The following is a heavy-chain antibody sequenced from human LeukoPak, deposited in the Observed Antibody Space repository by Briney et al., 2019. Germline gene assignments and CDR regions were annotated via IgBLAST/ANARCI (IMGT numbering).Heavy chain of an antibody. V-gene: IGHV5-10-1*01. J-gene: IGHJ4*02. Sequence: GESLKISCKGSGYNFTGHWISWVRQMPGKGLEWMGRLDPSDSYTNYSLSFQGHVTISADKSISTAYLQWSSLKASDTAIYYCTGLRDGSLDYWGQGTLVTVSS. CDR1: GYNFTGHW. CDR2: LDPSDSYT. CDR3: TGLRDGSLDY.